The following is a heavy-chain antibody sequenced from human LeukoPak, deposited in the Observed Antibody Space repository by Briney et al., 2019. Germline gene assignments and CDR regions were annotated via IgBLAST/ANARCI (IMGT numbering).Heavy chain of an antibody. D-gene: IGHD3-16*02. CDR3: AKGGLMITFGRVIAEYYFDY. CDR1: GFTFSSYA. CDR2: ISGSGGST. J-gene: IGHJ4*02. Sequence: GGSLRLSCAASGFTFSSYAMSWVRQAPGKGLEWVSAISGSGGSTYYADSVKGRFTISRDNSKNTLYLQMNSLRAEDTAVYYCAKGGLMITFGRVIAEYYFDYWGQGTLVTVSS. V-gene: IGHV3-23*01.